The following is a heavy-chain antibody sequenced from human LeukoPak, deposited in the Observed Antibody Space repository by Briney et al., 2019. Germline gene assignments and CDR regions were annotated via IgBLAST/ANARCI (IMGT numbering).Heavy chain of an antibody. CDR3: TTGPPLELLDY. D-gene: IGHD1-7*01. CDR2: IKSKTDGGTT. CDR1: GFTFSNAW. Sequence: GGSLRLSCAASGFTFSNAWMSWVRQAPGKGLEWDGRIKSKTDGGTTDYAAPGKGRFTISRDDSTNTLYLQMNSLKAEDTAVYYCTTGPPLELLDYWGQGTLVTVSS. V-gene: IGHV3-15*01. J-gene: IGHJ4*02.